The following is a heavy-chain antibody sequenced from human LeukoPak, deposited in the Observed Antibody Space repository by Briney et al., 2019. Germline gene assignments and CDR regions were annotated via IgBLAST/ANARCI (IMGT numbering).Heavy chain of an antibody. V-gene: IGHV1-46*01. CDR3: ARDSQGSVWSGYYNYYYGMDV. J-gene: IGHJ6*02. CDR1: GYTFTSYY. CDR2: INPSGGST. Sequence: ASVKVSCKASGYTFTSYYMHWVRQAPGQGLEWMGIINPSGGSTSYAQKFQGRVTMTRDTSTSTVYMELSSLRSVDTAVYYCARDSQGSVWSGYYNYYYGMDVWGQGTTVTVSS. D-gene: IGHD3-3*01.